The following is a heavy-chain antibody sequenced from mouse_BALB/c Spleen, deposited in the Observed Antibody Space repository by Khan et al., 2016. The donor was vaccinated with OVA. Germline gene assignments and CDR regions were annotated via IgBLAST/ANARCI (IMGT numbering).Heavy chain of an antibody. V-gene: IGHV3-2*02. CDR3: ARGNYYGYAMDY. Sequence: EVQLQESGPGLVKPSQSLSLTCTVTGYSITSNYAWNWIRQFPGNKLEWMGYISYSGSTNYNPSLKSRIYITRDTSKNQFFLQLNSVTTEDTATYYCARGNYYGYAMDYWGQGTSITVSS. CDR2: ISYSGST. CDR1: GYSITSNYA. J-gene: IGHJ4*01. D-gene: IGHD1-1*01.